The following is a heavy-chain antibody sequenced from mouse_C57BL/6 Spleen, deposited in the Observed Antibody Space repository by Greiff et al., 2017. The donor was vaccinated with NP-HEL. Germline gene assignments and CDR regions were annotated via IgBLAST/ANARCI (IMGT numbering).Heavy chain of an antibody. V-gene: IGHV1-66*01. CDR3: ASYYYGRSAWFAY. Sequence: QVQLQQSGPELVKPGASVKISCKASGYSFTSYYIHWVKQRPGQGLEWIGWIYPGSGNTKYNEKFKGKATLTADTSSSTAYMQLSSLTSEDSAVYYCASYYYGRSAWFAYWGQGTLVTVSA. CDR2: IYPGSGNT. CDR1: GYSFTSYY. D-gene: IGHD1-1*01. J-gene: IGHJ3*01.